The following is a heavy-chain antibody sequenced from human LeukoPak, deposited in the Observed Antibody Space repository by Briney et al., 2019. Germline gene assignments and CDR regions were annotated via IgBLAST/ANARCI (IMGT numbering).Heavy chain of an antibody. CDR2: ISSSSSYI. V-gene: IGHV3-21*04. CDR1: GFTFSSYS. Sequence: GGSLRLSCAASGFTFSSYSMNWVRQAPGEGLEWVSSISSSSSYIYYADSVKGRFTISRDNAKNSLYLQMNSLRAEDTAVYYCAKGADDFWSGYRYYMDVWGKGTTVTVSS. J-gene: IGHJ6*03. D-gene: IGHD3-3*01. CDR3: AKGADDFWSGYRYYMDV.